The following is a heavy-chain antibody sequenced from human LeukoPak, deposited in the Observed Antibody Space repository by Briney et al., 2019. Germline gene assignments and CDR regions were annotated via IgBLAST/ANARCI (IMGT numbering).Heavy chain of an antibody. CDR2: IWYDGSNK. CDR3: ARRSMVTTPYYYYGMDV. J-gene: IGHJ6*04. D-gene: IGHD4-17*01. CDR1: GFTFSSYG. Sequence: GRPLRLSCAASGFTFSSYGMHWVRQAPGKGLEWVAVIWYDGSNKYYADSVKGRFTISRDNSKNTLYLQMNSLRAEDTAVYYCARRSMVTTPYYYYGMDVWGKGTTVTVSS. V-gene: IGHV3-33*01.